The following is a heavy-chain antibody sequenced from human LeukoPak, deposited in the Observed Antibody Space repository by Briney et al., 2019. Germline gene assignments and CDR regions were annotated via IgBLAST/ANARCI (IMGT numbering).Heavy chain of an antibody. V-gene: IGHV3-7*01. D-gene: IGHD5-18*01. CDR2: IKQDGSEK. J-gene: IGHJ4*02. Sequence: GGSLRLSCAASGFSFSTHWMSWVRQALGKGLEWVANIKQDGSEKFYVDSVKGRFTISRDNAQNSLSLQMSSLRVEDTAVYYCVREGYIYGFHHGDYFDYWGQGTLVTVSS. CDR3: VREGYIYGFHHGDYFDY. CDR1: GFSFSTHW.